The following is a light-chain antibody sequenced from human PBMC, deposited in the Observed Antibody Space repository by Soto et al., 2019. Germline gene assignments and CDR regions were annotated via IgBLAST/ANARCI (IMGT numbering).Light chain of an antibody. CDR1: QSISSY. Sequence: DIQMTQSPSSLSASVGDRVTITCRASQSISSYLNWYQQKPGKAPKLLIYAASSLQSGVPSRFRGSGSGTDFTLTISSLQPEDFATYYCQQTYGTLWTFGQGTKVDIK. CDR3: QQTYGTLWT. CDR2: AAS. J-gene: IGKJ1*01. V-gene: IGKV1-39*01.